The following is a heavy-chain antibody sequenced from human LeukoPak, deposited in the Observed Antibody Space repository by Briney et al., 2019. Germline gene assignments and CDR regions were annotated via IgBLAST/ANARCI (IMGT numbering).Heavy chain of an antibody. V-gene: IGHV1-69*13. Sequence: ASVKVSCKASGGTFISYAISWVRQAPGQGLEWMGGIIPIFGTANYAQKFQGRVTITADESTSTAYMELSSLRSEDTAVYYCARGLRDGYNWGLDYWGQGTLVTVSS. CDR1: GGTFISYA. CDR3: ARGLRDGYNWGLDY. CDR2: IIPIFGTA. J-gene: IGHJ4*02. D-gene: IGHD5-24*01.